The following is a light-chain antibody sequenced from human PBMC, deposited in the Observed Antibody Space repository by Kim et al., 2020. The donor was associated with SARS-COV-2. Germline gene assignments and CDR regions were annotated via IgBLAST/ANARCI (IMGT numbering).Light chain of an antibody. J-gene: IGLJ2*01. CDR1: SLRSYY. V-gene: IGLV3-19*01. Sequence: SSELTQDPAVSVALGQTVRITCQGASLRSYYATWYQQKPGQAPILVIYGKNNRPSGIPDRFSGSSSGNTASLTITGTQAGDEADYYCNSRDSNDNVVFGGGTQRTVL. CDR2: GKN. CDR3: NSRDSNDNVV.